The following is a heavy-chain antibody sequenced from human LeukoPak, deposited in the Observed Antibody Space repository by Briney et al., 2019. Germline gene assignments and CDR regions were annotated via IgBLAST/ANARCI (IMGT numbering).Heavy chain of an antibody. CDR3: AKATYVGAFDV. CDR1: GYIFTGYY. D-gene: IGHD3-16*01. Sequence: ASVKVSCKASGYIFTGYYMHWVRQAPGQGLEWMGWINPNSGGTNYAQKFQGRVSMTRDTSISTAYMELSRLRSDDMAVYYCAKATYVGAFDVWGQGTMVTVSS. V-gene: IGHV1-2*02. CDR2: INPNSGGT. J-gene: IGHJ3*01.